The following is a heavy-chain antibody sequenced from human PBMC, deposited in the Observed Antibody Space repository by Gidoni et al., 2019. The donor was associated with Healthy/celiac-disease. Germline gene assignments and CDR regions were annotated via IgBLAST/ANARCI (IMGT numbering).Heavy chain of an antibody. CDR3: ARFVRGSPFNWFDP. J-gene: IGHJ5*02. V-gene: IGHV4-4*07. CDR1: GGSISSYS. D-gene: IGHD1-26*01. CDR2: IYTSGST. Sequence: QVQLQESGPGLVKPSEPLSLTCTLSGGSISSYSWSWIRQPAGKGLEWIGRIYTSGSTNYNPSLKSRVTMSGDTSKNQFSLKLSSVIAADTAVYYCARFVRGSPFNWFDPWGQGTLVTVSS.